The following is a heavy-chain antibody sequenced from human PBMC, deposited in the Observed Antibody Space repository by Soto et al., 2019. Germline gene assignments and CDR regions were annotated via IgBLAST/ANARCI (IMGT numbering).Heavy chain of an antibody. V-gene: IGHV6-1*01. CDR1: GDSVSTNSAT. J-gene: IGHJ5*01. CDR2: TYYRSKWEN. Sequence: QVQLQQSGPGLVKPSQTLSLTCAISGDSVSTNSATWDWIRQSPSRGLEWLGRTYYRSKWENDYAVSVKGRISIIPDTTNNRLSLQLHSVSPDDTAVYYCARLIGNSWLDSWGQGTLVTVSS. CDR3: ARLIGNSWLDS.